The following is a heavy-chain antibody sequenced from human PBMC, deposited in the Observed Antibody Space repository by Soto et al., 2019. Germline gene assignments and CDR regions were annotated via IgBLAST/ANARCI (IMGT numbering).Heavy chain of an antibody. Sequence: SETLSLTCTVSGSSISSYYWSWIRQPPGKGLEWIGYIYYSGSTNYNPSLKSRVTISVDTSKNQFSLKLSSVTAADTAVYYCARGGVEYYYDSSGYYPFDYWGQGTLVTVS. V-gene: IGHV4-59*01. CDR1: GSSISSYY. CDR3: ARGGVEYYYDSSGYYPFDY. D-gene: IGHD3-22*01. J-gene: IGHJ4*02. CDR2: IYYSGST.